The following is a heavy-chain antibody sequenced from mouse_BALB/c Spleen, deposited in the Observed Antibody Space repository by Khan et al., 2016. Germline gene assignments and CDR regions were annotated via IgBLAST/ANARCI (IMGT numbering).Heavy chain of an antibody. Sequence: QVQLKESGAELAKPGASVKMSCKASGYTFTRFWMHWVKQRPGQGLEWIGYINPGSNYTDYNQNFKDKATLTADKSSSTAYMLLSSLTSEDSAVXFCARWRYGNYLYQAMDYWGQGISVTVSS. D-gene: IGHD2-10*02. CDR1: GYTFTRFW. J-gene: IGHJ4*01. V-gene: IGHV1-7*01. CDR3: ARWRYGNYLYQAMDY. CDR2: INPGSNYT.